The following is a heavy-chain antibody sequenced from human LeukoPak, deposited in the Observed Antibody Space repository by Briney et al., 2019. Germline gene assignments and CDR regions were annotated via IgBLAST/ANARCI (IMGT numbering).Heavy chain of an antibody. J-gene: IGHJ4*02. Sequence: PGRSLRLSCAASGFNFYSYAMHWVRQAPGKGLEWVAAISFDGSDKYYVDSVKGRFTISRDNSKNTLYLQMNSLRGEDTAVYYCVRTPGVAAVAADYWGQGTLVTVSS. CDR3: VRTPGVAAVAADY. V-gene: IGHV3-30*04. CDR2: ISFDGSDK. CDR1: GFNFYSYA. D-gene: IGHD6-19*01.